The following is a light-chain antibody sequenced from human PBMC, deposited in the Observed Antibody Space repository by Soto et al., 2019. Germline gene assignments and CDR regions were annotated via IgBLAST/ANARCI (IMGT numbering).Light chain of an antibody. CDR2: GAS. CDR3: QQYNNSPPYT. CDR1: QSVSSS. V-gene: IGKV3-15*01. Sequence: EIVMTQSPGTLSVSPGERATLSCRASQSVSSSLAWYQQRPGQAPRLLIYGASTRATGFPARFSGSGSGTEFTLTITSLQSEDLAVYYCQQYNNSPPYTFGQGTKLQIK. J-gene: IGKJ2*01.